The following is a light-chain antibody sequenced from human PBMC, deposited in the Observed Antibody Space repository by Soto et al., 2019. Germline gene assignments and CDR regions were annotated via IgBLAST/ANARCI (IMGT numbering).Light chain of an antibody. CDR2: GAS. V-gene: IGKV3-15*01. CDR1: QSVSSK. CDR3: QQYDNWPPFT. Sequence: EIVMTQPPGTLSVSPGERATLSCRASQSVSSKLAWYQQKPGQAPRLLIYGASTRATDIPARFSGSGSGTDFTLTISSVQSEDFAVYYCQQYDNWPPFTFGQGTRLEIK. J-gene: IGKJ5*01.